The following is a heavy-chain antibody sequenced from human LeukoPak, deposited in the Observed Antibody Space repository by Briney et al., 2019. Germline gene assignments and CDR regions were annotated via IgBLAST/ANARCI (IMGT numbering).Heavy chain of an antibody. Sequence: SVKVSCKASGGTFSSYAISWVRQAPGQGLEWMGGIIPIFGTANYAQKFQGRVTITADESTSTAYMELSSLRSEDTAVYYCARDLRQWLEAGAFDIWGQGTMVTVSS. CDR3: ARDLRQWLEAGAFDI. CDR2: IIPIFGTA. CDR1: GGTFSSYA. V-gene: IGHV1-69*13. J-gene: IGHJ3*02. D-gene: IGHD6-19*01.